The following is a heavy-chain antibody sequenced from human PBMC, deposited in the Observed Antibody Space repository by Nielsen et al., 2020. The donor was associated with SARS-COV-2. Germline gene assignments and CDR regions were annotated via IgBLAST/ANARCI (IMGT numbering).Heavy chain of an antibody. Sequence: SETLSLTCAVYGGSFSGYYWSWIRQHPGKGLEWIGYIYYSGSTYYNPPLKSRVTISVDTSKNQFSLKLSSVTAADTAVYYCAREGAVLNYFDYWGQGTLVTVSS. V-gene: IGHV4-31*11. CDR1: GGSFSGYY. CDR2: IYYSGST. D-gene: IGHD3-16*01. J-gene: IGHJ4*02. CDR3: AREGAVLNYFDY.